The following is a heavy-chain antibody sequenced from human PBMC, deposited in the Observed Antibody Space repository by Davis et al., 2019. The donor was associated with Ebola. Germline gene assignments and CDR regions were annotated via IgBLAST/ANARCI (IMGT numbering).Heavy chain of an antibody. CDR1: GFTFSSYA. D-gene: IGHD3-22*01. Sequence: GESLKISCAASGFTFSSYAMSWVRQAPGKGLEWVSAISGSGGSTYYADSVKGRFTISRDNSKNTLYLQMNSVRDEDTATYYCAREYSSSGYWGQGTLVIVSP. J-gene: IGHJ4*02. CDR2: ISGSGGST. CDR3: AREYSSSGY. V-gene: IGHV3-23*01.